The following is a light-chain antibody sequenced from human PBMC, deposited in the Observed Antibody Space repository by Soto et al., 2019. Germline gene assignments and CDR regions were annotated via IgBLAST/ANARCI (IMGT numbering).Light chain of an antibody. Sequence: QSVLTQPPSLSGAPGQRVTISCTGSSSNIGAHYDVHWYQQLPGTAPKLLIYGNSNRPSGVPDRFSGSKSGNTASLTISGLQAEDEADYYCSSYTGSSTLVFGTGTKVTVL. CDR2: GNS. J-gene: IGLJ1*01. CDR3: SSYTGSSTLV. CDR1: SSNIGAHYD. V-gene: IGLV1-40*01.